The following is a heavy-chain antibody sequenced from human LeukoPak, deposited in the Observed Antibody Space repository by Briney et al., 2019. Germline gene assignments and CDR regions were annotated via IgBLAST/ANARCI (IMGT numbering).Heavy chain of an antibody. Sequence: ASVKISCKVSGYTFTDYYMHWVQQAPGKGLEWMGLVDPEDGETIYAEKFQGRVTITADTSTDTAYMELSSLRSEDTAVYYCVTGGYQLLRFDYWGQGTLVTVSS. CDR2: VDPEDGET. CDR3: VTGGYQLLRFDY. D-gene: IGHD2-2*01. CDR1: GYTFTDYY. V-gene: IGHV1-69-2*01. J-gene: IGHJ4*02.